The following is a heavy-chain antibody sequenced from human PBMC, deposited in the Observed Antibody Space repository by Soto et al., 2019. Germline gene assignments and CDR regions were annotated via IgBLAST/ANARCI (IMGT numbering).Heavy chain of an antibody. CDR2: IIPIFGTA. V-gene: IGHV1-69*12. CDR1: GGTFSSYA. J-gene: IGHJ4*02. CDR3: ARGAGAYNYAC. Sequence: QVQLVQSGAEVKKPGSSVKVSCKASGGTFSSYAISWVRQAPGQGLEWMGGIIPIFGTANYAQKFQGRVTXTAXEATSTAYMELSSLRSEDTAVHYSARGAGAYNYACWGQGTLVAVSS. D-gene: IGHD5-12*01.